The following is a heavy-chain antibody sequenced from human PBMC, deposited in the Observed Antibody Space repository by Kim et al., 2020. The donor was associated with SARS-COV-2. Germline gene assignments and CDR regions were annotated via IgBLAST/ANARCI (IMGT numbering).Heavy chain of an antibody. J-gene: IGHJ4*02. Sequence: GESLKISCKGSGYSFTSYWIGWVRQMPGKGLEWMGIIYPGDSDTRYSPSFQGQVTISADKSISTAYLQWSSLKASDTAMYYCASVIAAAGTTPAYWGQGTLVTVSS. CDR3: ASVIAAAGTTPAY. V-gene: IGHV5-51*01. CDR1: GYSFTSYW. D-gene: IGHD6-13*01. CDR2: IYPGDSDT.